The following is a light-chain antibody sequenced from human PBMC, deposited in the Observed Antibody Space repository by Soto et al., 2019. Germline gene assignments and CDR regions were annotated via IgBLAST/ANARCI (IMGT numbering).Light chain of an antibody. J-gene: IGLJ1*01. CDR3: SLYTSENTYV. CDR2: EAS. V-gene: IGLV2-18*01. Sequence: ALTQPPSVSGSPGQSVTISCTGTSTDFVTYNRVSWYQQPPGTAPKLIVYEASNRPSGVPDRFSGSKSGNTASLTISGLQAADEADYYCSLYTSENTYVFGTGTKVTVL. CDR1: STDFVTYNR.